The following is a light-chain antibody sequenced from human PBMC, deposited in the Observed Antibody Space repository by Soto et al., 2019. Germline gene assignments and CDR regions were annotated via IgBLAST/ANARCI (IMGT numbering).Light chain of an antibody. J-gene: IGLJ1*01. CDR3: SLYTSENTYV. CDR2: EAS. V-gene: IGLV2-18*01. Sequence: ALTQPPSVSGSPGQSVTISCTGTSTDFVTYNRVSWYQQPPGTAPKLIVYEASNRPSGVPDRFSGSKSGNTASLTISGLQAADEADYYCSLYTSENTYVFGTGTKVTVL. CDR1: STDFVTYNR.